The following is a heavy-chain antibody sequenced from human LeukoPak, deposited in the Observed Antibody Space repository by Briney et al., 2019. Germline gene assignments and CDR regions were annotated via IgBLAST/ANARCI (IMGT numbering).Heavy chain of an antibody. J-gene: IGHJ6*03. CDR3: ARDRGGPYYYYMDV. Sequence: PGGSLRLSCAASGFTFSDYYTSWIRQAPGKGLEWVSYISSSGSTIYYADSVKGRFTISRDNAKNSLYLQMNSLRAEATAVYYCARDRGGPYYYYMDVWGKGTTVTVSS. D-gene: IGHD3-10*01. V-gene: IGHV3-11*04. CDR1: GFTFSDYY. CDR2: ISSSGSTI.